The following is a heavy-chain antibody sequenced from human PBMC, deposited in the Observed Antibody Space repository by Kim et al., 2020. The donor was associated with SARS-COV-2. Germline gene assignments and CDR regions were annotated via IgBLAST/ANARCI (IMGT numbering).Heavy chain of an antibody. V-gene: IGHV3-30-3*01. CDR1: GFTFSSYA. D-gene: IGHD2-2*02. J-gene: IGHJ3*02. Sequence: GGSLRLSCAASGFTFSSYAMHWVRQAPGKGLEWVAVISYDGSNKYYADSVKGRFTISRDNSKNTLYLQMNSLRAEDTAVYYCAREEYCSSTSCYIYWQSIAAAWSGAFDIWGQGTMVTVSS. CDR2: ISYDGSNK. CDR3: AREEYCSSTSCYIYWQSIAAAWSGAFDI.